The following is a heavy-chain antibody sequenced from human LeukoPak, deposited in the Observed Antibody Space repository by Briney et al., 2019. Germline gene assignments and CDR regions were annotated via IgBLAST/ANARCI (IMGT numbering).Heavy chain of an antibody. CDR1: GFTFSSYG. Sequence: GGSLRLSCAASGFTFSSYGMHWVRQAPGKGLEWVAVISYDGSNKYYADSVKGRFTISRDNSKNTLYLQMNSLRAEDTAVYYYAKERKARIAVAGTHFDYWGQGTLVTVSS. CDR3: AKERKARIAVAGTHFDY. V-gene: IGHV3-30*18. J-gene: IGHJ4*02. D-gene: IGHD6-19*01. CDR2: ISYDGSNK.